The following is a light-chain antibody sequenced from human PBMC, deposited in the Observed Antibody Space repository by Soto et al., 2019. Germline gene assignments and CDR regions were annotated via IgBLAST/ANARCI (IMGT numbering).Light chain of an antibody. V-gene: IGKV3D-15*01. CDR3: QQSHNRTS. CDR2: DAS. CDR1: QRISTN. Sequence: IVMTQSPDTLSVSPGEGATLSCRASQRISTNLAWYQQRPGQAPRLLIYDASTRATGIPARFSGSGSGTEFTLTISSLQSEDSAVYYCQQSHNRTSFGPGTNVEIK. J-gene: IGKJ3*01.